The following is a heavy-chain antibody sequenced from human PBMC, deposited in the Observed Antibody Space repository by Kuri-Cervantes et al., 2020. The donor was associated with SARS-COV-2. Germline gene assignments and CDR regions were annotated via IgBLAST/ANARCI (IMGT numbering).Heavy chain of an antibody. CDR2: FDPEDGET. CDR3: ATSYSNYPYYYYYMDV. Sequence: ASVKVSCKASGYTFTSYGISWVRQAPGQGLEWMGGFDPEDGETIYAQKFQGRVTMTEDTSTDTAYMELSSLRSEDTAVYYCATSYSNYPYYYYYMDVWGKGTTVTVSS. CDR1: GYTFTSYG. J-gene: IGHJ6*03. D-gene: IGHD4-11*01. V-gene: IGHV1-24*01.